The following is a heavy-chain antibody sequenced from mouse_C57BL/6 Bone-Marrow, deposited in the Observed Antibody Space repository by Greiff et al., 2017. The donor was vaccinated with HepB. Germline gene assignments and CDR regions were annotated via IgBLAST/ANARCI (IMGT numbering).Heavy chain of an antibody. J-gene: IGHJ3*01. D-gene: IGHD2-3*01. CDR2: SRNKANDYTT. CDR1: GFTFSDFY. CDR3: ARDAPDGWGFAY. V-gene: IGHV7-1*01. Sequence: EVKLMESGGGLVQSGRSLRLSCATSGFTFSDFYMEWVRQAPGKGLEWIAASRNKANDYTTEYSASVKGRFIVSRDTSQSILYLQMNALRAEDTAIYYCARDAPDGWGFAYWGQGTLVTVSA.